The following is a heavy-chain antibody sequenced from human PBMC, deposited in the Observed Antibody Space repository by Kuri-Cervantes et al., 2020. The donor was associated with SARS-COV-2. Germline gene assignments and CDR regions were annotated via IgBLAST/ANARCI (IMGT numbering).Heavy chain of an antibody. Sequence: SETLSLTCTVSGGSISSHYWSWIRQPPGKGLEWIGYIYYSGSTNYNPSLKSRVTISVDTSKNQFSLKLSSVTAAGTAVYYCAREGGWDIVVVPSNWFDPWGQGTLVTVSS. J-gene: IGHJ5*02. D-gene: IGHD2-2*01. V-gene: IGHV4-59*11. CDR1: GGSISSHY. CDR3: AREGGWDIVVVPSNWFDP. CDR2: IYYSGST.